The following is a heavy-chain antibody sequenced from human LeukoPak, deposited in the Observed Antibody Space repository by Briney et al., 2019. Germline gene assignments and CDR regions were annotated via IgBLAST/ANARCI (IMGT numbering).Heavy chain of an antibody. CDR3: AREYFPNYYGSGRKVDV. CDR1: GGSISSGDYY. CDR2: IYYSGSI. V-gene: IGHV4-30-4*01. D-gene: IGHD3-10*01. Sequence: SETLSLTCTVSGGSISSGDYYWSWIRQPPGKGLEWIGYIYYSGSINYNPSLKSRLTISLDTSKNQFSLKLGSVTAADTAVYYCAREYFPNYYGSGRKVDVWGQGTTVTVSS. J-gene: IGHJ6*02.